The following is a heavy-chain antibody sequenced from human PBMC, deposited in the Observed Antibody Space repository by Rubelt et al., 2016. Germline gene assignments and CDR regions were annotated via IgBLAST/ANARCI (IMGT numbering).Heavy chain of an antibody. CDR3: ARRRGGSSWRDY. J-gene: IGHJ4*02. D-gene: IGHD6-13*01. CDR2: IYSSGST. Sequence: QVRLQQWGAGLLKSSETLSLTCAVYGGSFSGYYWSWIRQPPGKGLEWIGNIYSSGSTYYNPSLKSRLTISIDTSKNNFSLRLTSVPAADTAVYYCARRRGGSSWRDYWGQGTLVTVSS. V-gene: IGHV4-34*01. CDR1: GGSFSGYY.